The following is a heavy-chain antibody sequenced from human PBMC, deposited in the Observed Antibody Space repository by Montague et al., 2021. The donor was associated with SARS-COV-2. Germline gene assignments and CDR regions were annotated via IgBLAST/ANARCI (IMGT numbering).Heavy chain of an antibody. V-gene: IGHV3-21*01. CDR1: GFIFSSYS. D-gene: IGHD2/OR15-2a*01. Sequence: SLRLSCAASGFIFSSYSMNWVRQAPGKGLEWVSSISSSSRYIYYADSVKGRFTTSRDNSKNTLYLQMNSLRAEDTAVYYCARTLLDCYCMDVWGQGTTVTVSS. CDR3: ARTLLDCYCMDV. CDR2: ISSSSRYI. J-gene: IGHJ6*02.